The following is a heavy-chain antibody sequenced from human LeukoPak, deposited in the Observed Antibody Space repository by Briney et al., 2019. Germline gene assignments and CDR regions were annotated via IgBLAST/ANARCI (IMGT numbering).Heavy chain of an antibody. Sequence: PGGSLRLSCAASGFTFSSYEMNWVRQAPGKGLEWVSYISSSGSIIYYADSVKGRFTISRDNAKNSLYLQMNSLRAEDTAVYYCANYGDYSRGDYWGQGTLVTVSS. CDR3: ANYGDYSRGDY. V-gene: IGHV3-48*03. J-gene: IGHJ4*02. CDR2: ISSSGSII. D-gene: IGHD4-17*01. CDR1: GFTFSSYE.